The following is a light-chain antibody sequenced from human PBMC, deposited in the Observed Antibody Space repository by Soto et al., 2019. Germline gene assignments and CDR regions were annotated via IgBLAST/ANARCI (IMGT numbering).Light chain of an antibody. V-gene: IGLV2-14*01. CDR2: DVS. Sequence: QSVLTQPASVSASPGQSITISCTGTNSDVGAYYYVPWYQQHPDKVPKHIIHDVSNRPSEVSNRCSGSKSDNTASLPISGRQGEDEADYYCSSYTRSRTVVFGGGTKVTVL. CDR1: NSDVGAYYY. CDR3: SSYTRSRTVV. J-gene: IGLJ3*02.